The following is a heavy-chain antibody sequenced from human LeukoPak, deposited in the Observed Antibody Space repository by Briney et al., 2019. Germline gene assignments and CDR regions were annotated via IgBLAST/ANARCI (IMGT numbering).Heavy chain of an antibody. CDR3: AKDAQRGFDYSNSLES. Sequence: PGGSLRLSCAAAGFTFSHYGMHWVRQAPGKGLEWVAVIWYDGSNQYYADSVKGRFIFARDDSGNTVYLQMNSLRPEDTGVYYCAKDAQRGFDYSNSLESWGQGTPVTVSA. CDR1: GFTFSHYG. CDR2: IWYDGSNQ. J-gene: IGHJ5*01. D-gene: IGHD4-11*01. V-gene: IGHV3-33*06.